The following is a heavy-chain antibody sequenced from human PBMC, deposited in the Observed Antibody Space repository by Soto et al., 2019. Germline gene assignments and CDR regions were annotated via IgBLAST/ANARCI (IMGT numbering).Heavy chain of an antibody. V-gene: IGHV3-30*18. J-gene: IGHJ4*02. CDR1: GFTFSGYG. D-gene: IGHD5-18*01. CDR3: AKGLLIQLWSPYYFDY. CDR2: ISYDGSNK. Sequence: TVGSLRLSCAASGFTFSGYGMHWVRQAPGKGLEWVAVISYDGSNKYYADSVKGRFTISRDNSKNTLYLQMNSLRAEDTAVYYCAKGLLIQLWSPYYFDYWGQGTLVTVSS.